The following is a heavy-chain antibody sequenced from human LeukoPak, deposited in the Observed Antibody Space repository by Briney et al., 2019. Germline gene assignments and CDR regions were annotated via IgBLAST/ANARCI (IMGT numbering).Heavy chain of an antibody. V-gene: IGHV1-18*01. CDR3: ARETASGYLGFDF. CDR1: GYTFTSYG. Sequence: GASVKVSCKASGYTFTSYGISWVRQAPEQGLEWMGWISAYGHTKLARNLQARVTVTIDTSTTTAYMELRSLSSDDTAVYFCARETASGYLGFDFWGQGTLITVSS. CDR2: ISAYGHT. D-gene: IGHD3-3*01. J-gene: IGHJ4*02.